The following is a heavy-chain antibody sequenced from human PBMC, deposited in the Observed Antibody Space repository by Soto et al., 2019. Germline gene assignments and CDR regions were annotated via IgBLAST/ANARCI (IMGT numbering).Heavy chain of an antibody. J-gene: IGHJ6*02. CDR2: IIPIFGTA. Sequence: ASVKVSCKASGGTFSSYAISWVRQAPGQGLEWMGGIIPIFGTANYAQKFQGRVTITADESTSTAYMELSSLRSEDTALYYCALRVEATIVISYYYGMDVWGQGTTVTVSS. CDR1: GGTFSSYA. D-gene: IGHD5-12*01. CDR3: ALRVEATIVISYYYGMDV. V-gene: IGHV1-69*13.